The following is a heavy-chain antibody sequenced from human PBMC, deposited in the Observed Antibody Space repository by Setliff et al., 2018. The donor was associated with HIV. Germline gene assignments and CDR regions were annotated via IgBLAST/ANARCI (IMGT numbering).Heavy chain of an antibody. CDR3: ARVVMRSLDY. J-gene: IGHJ4*02. CDR1: GFTFSSYT. D-gene: IGHD2-8*01. V-gene: IGHV3-48*04. CDR2: ISSSGSSI. Sequence: QPGGSLRLSCAASGFTFSSYTMNWVRQAPGKGLEWISYISSSGSSIYLANSVKGRFTISRDNTKNLLYLQMNSLRAEDTAVYYCARVVMRSLDYWGQGMLVTVSS.